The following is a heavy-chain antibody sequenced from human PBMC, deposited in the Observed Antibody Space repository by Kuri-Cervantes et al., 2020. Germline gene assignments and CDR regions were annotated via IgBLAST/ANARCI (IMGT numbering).Heavy chain of an antibody. J-gene: IGHJ4*02. Sequence: ETLSLTCAASGFTFSSYSMNWVRQAPGKGLEWVSYISSSGSTIYYADSVKGRFTISRDNAKNSLYLQMNSLRAEDTAVYYCARDAELRFDYWGQGTLVTVSS. CDR1: GFTFSSYS. D-gene: IGHD1-1*01. V-gene: IGHV3-48*01. CDR2: ISSSGSTI. CDR3: ARDAELRFDY.